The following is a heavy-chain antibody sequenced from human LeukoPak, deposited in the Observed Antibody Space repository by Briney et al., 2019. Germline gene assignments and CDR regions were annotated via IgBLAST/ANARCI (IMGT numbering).Heavy chain of an antibody. CDR3: AKSRGDYRSWFDP. Sequence: GGSLRLSCAASGFTFSSYAMSWVRQAPGKGLEWVSAISDSGGSTYYADSVKDRFTISRDNSKNTLSLQMNSLRAEDTAVYYCAKSRGDYRSWFDPWGQGTLVTVSS. V-gene: IGHV3-23*01. CDR1: GFTFSSYA. J-gene: IGHJ5*02. D-gene: IGHD4-17*01. CDR2: ISDSGGST.